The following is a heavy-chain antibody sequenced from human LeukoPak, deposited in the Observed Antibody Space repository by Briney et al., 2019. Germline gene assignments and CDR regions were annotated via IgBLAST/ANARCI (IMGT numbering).Heavy chain of an antibody. CDR1: GFTFSNAW. CDR3: TRDSGYVGWFDP. CDR2: IKSKTEGGTT. Sequence: GGSLRLSCAASGFTFSNAWMSWVRQAPGKGLEWVGRIKSKTEGGTTDYAAPVKGRFTISRVDSKSIAYLQMNSLKTEDTAVYSCTRDSGYVGWFDPWGQRTLVTVSS. V-gene: IGHV3-15*01. D-gene: IGHD5-12*01. J-gene: IGHJ5*02.